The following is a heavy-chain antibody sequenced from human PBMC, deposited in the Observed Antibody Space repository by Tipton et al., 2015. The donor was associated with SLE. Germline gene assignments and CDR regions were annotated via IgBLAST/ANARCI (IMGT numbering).Heavy chain of an antibody. J-gene: IGHJ4*02. CDR2: ISYDGSNK. D-gene: IGHD3-10*01. Sequence: SLRLSCAASGFTFSSYAMHWVRQAPGKGLEWVAVISYDGSNKYYADSVKGRFTISRDNSKNTLYLQMNSLRAEDTAVYYCARDGGPGELWALDYWGQGTLVTVSS. V-gene: IGHV3-30-3*01. CDR3: ARDGGPGELWALDY. CDR1: GFTFSSYA.